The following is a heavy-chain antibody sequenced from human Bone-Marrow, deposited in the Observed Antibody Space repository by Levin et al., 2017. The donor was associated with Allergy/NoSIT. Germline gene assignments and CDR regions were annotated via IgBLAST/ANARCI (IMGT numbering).Heavy chain of an antibody. Sequence: GESLKISCAASGFTFSVSAVHWVRQASGKGLEWVGRIRSKANDYATAYAASVKGRFTISRDESKNTAYLQMNSLKTEDTAVYYCTRHTENCRGGSCDASFDYWGQGTLVTVSS. CDR2: IRSKANDYAT. D-gene: IGHD2-15*01. V-gene: IGHV3-73*01. CDR1: GFTFSVSA. J-gene: IGHJ4*02. CDR3: TRHTENCRGGSCDASFDY.